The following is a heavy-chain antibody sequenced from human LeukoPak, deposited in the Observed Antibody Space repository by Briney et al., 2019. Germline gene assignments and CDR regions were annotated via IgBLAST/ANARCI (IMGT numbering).Heavy chain of an antibody. CDR3: AKDTAGLRYFDWVFVY. V-gene: IGHV3-23*01. Sequence: GGSLRLSCAASGFTFSSYGMSWVRQAPGKGLEWVSAISGSGGSTYYADSVKGRFTISRDNSKNTLYLQMNSLRAEDTAVYYCAKDTAGLRYFDWVFVYWGQGTLVTVSS. D-gene: IGHD3-9*01. CDR2: ISGSGGST. CDR1: GFTFSSYG. J-gene: IGHJ4*02.